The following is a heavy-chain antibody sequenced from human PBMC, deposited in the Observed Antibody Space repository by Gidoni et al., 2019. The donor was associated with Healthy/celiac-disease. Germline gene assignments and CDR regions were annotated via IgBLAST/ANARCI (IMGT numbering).Heavy chain of an antibody. Sequence: QVQLQESCPGLVKPSQTLSLTCTVSGGSIGSGCYYWSWIRQHPGKGLEWIGYIYYSGSTYHNPSLKSRVTISVDTSKNQFSLKLSSVTAADTAVYYCARADVEMATTPFDYWGQGTLVTVSS. CDR1: GGSIGSGCYY. D-gene: IGHD5-12*01. CDR2: IYYSGST. J-gene: IGHJ4*02. V-gene: IGHV4-31*03. CDR3: ARADVEMATTPFDY.